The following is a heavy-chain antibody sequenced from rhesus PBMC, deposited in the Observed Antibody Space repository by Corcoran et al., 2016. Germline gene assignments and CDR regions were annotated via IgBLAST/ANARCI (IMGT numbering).Heavy chain of an antibody. J-gene: IGHJ5-1*01. CDR1: GDSISGGSD. D-gene: IGHD4-29*01. Sequence: QVQLQESGPGLVKPSETLSLTCAVSGDSISGGSDWTWLRQTPGKGVEWIGGVIAGRGNTVYTTSLRNRATISKDTSRNQFSLRLTSVTASDTAVYYCARRPVGLFHGFWGRGILVTVSS. CDR3: ARRPVGLFHGF. CDR2: VIAGRGNT. V-gene: IGHV4-76*01.